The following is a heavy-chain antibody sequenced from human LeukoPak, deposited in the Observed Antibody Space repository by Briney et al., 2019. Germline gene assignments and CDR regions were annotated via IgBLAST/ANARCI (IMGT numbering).Heavy chain of an antibody. V-gene: IGHV3-48*03. J-gene: IGHJ4*02. CDR1: GFTFSSYE. CDR3: ARDGGIGYCTNGVCCNFDY. CDR2: ISTSGGTI. Sequence: GGSLRLSCAASGFTFSSYEMNWVRQAPGKGLEWVSSISTSGGTIYYADSVKGRFTISRDSAKNSLYLQMNSLRAEDTAVYYCARDGGIGYCTNGVCCNFDYWGQGTLVTVSS. D-gene: IGHD2-8*01.